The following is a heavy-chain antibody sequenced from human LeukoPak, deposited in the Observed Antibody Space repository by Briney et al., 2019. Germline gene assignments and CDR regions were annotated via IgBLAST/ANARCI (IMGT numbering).Heavy chain of an antibody. J-gene: IGHJ5*02. D-gene: IGHD5-12*01. Sequence: PGGSLRLSCAASGFTFSSYWMSWVRQAPGKGLEWVANIKQDGSEKYYVASVKGRFTISRDNAKNSLYLQMNSLRAEDTAVYYCARDSGSGYDDWFDPWGQGTLVTVSS. CDR2: IKQDGSEK. CDR1: GFTFSSYW. V-gene: IGHV3-7*01. CDR3: ARDSGSGYDDWFDP.